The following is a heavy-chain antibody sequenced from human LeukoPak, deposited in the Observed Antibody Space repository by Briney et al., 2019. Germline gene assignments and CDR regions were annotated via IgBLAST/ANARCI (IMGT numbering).Heavy chain of an antibody. J-gene: IGHJ6*02. V-gene: IGHV4-59*08. CDR1: GGSISNYY. CDR2: IYSSGST. Sequence: PSETLSLTCSVPGGSISNYYWGWIRQPPGKGLEWIGYIYSSGSTNYNPSLKSRVTISVDTSKNQFSLRLSSVTAADTAMYYCSRRRMVRGSYGMDVWGQGTTVTVSS. CDR3: SRRRMVRGSYGMDV. D-gene: IGHD3-10*01.